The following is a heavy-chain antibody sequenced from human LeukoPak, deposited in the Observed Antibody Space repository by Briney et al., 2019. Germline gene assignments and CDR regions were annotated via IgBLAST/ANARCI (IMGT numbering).Heavy chain of an antibody. Sequence: GASVKVSCKASGYTFTGYYMHWVRQAPGQGLEWMGWINPNSGGTNYAQKLQGRVTMTRDTSISTAYMELSRLRSDDTAVYYCARARDSRITMIVGFDYWGQGTLVTVSS. V-gene: IGHV1-2*02. CDR2: INPNSGGT. CDR3: ARARDSRITMIVGFDY. D-gene: IGHD3-22*01. J-gene: IGHJ4*02. CDR1: GYTFTGYY.